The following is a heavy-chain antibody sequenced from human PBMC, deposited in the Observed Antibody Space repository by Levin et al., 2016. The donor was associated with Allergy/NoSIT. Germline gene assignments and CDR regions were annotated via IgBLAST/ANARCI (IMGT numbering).Heavy chain of an antibody. V-gene: IGHV4-59*01. Sequence: SETLSLTCVVSGGSISSFYWSWIRQPPGKGLEWIGYIYYSGSTKYNPSLKSRVTISVDTSKKQFSLKLSSVTAADTAIYYCAGEMAAAGFDYWGQGTLVTVSS. CDR3: AGEMAAAGFDY. J-gene: IGHJ4*02. CDR1: GGSISSFY. CDR2: IYYSGST. D-gene: IGHD6-13*01.